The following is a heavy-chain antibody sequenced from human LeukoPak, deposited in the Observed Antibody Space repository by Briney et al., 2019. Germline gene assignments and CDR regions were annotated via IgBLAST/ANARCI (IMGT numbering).Heavy chain of an antibody. J-gene: IGHJ4*02. V-gene: IGHV3-30*02. CDR1: GFTFSNYG. CDR2: IQYDGSNK. CDR3: AKDSHSCCTGASCYSHGRGFDY. D-gene: IGHD2-15*01. Sequence: PGGSLRLSCAASGFTFSNYGMHWVRQAPGKGLKWVAFIQYDGSNKDYEDSVKGRFTISRDNPRNTLYLQMNSLRAEDTAVYYCAKDSHSCCTGASCYSHGRGFDYWGQGILVTVSS.